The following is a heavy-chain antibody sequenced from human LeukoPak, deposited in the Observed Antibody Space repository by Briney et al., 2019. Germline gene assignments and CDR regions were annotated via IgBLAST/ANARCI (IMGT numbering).Heavy chain of an antibody. D-gene: IGHD3-22*01. CDR2: IIPIFGTA. V-gene: IGHV1-69*05. CDR3: AREHYYDSSGYYYFGY. J-gene: IGHJ4*02. CDR1: GGTFSSYA. Sequence: ASVKVSCKASGGTFSSYAISWVRQAPGQGLEWMGGIIPIFGTANYAQKFQGRVTITTDESTSTAYMELSSLRSGDTAVYYCAREHYYDSSGYYYFGYWGQGTQVTVSS.